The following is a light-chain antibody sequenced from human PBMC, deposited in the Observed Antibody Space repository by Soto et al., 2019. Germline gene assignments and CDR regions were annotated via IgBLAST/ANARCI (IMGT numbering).Light chain of an antibody. CDR1: QSVSSN. CDR3: QQYNNWPGT. CDR2: GAS. Sequence: EIVMTQSPATLSVSPGERATLPGRASQSVSSNLAWYQQKPGQTPRLLIYGASTRATGIPARFSGSGSGTEFTLTISSLQSEDFAVYYCQQYNNWPGTVGQGTKVDIK. V-gene: IGKV3-15*01. J-gene: IGKJ1*01.